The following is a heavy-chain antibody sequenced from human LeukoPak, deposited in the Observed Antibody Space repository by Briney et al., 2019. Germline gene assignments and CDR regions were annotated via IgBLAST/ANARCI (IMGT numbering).Heavy chain of an antibody. D-gene: IGHD1-26*01. CDR2: IYHSGST. CDR1: GGSISSYY. J-gene: IGHJ3*02. V-gene: IGHV4-59*08. CDR3: ASTYSLYDAFDI. Sequence: PSETLSLTCTVSGGSISSYYWGWIRQPPGKGLEWIGNIYHSGSTYYNPSLKSRVTISVDTSKNQFSLKLISVTAADTAVYYCASTYSLYDAFDIWGQGTMVTVSS.